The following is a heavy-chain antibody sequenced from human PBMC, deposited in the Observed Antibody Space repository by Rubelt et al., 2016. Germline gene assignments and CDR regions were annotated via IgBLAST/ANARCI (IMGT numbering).Heavy chain of an antibody. J-gene: IGHJ4*02. CDR1: GFTFSSYA. Sequence: QVQLVESGGAVVQPGRSLRLSCAASGFTFSSYAMHWVRQAPGKGLEWVAVISYDGSNKYYADSVKGRFTISRDNSKTTMYLQMNSLGAEDTAVYYCARESMQSSSWYSFFDYWGQRTLVTDSS. V-gene: IGHV3-30*04. CDR3: ARESMQSSSWYSFFDY. CDR2: ISYDGSNK. D-gene: IGHD6-13*01.